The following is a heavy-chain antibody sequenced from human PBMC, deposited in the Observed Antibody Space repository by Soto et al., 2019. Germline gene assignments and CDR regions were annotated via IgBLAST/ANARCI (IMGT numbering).Heavy chain of an antibody. D-gene: IGHD2-2*01. CDR1: GGSISSSSYY. V-gene: IGHV4-39*07. CDR3: ARADIVVVPAAPTYYYYYYGMDV. Sequence: SETLSLTCTVSGGSISSSSYYWGWIRQPPGKGLEWIGSIYYSGSTYYNPSLKIRVTISVDKSKNQFSLKLSSVTAADTAVYYCARADIVVVPAAPTYYYYYYGMDVWGQGTTVTVSS. CDR2: IYYSGST. J-gene: IGHJ6*02.